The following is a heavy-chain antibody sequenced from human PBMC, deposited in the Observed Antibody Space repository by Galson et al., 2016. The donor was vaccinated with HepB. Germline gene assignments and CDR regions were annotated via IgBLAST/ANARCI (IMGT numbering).Heavy chain of an antibody. CDR3: AKDHDSAGWPTFDS. CDR1: GFTIFSRA. D-gene: IGHD3-22*01. J-gene: IGHJ4*02. CDR2: ITRNDGRT. Sequence: SLRLSCAASGFTIFSRAMSWVSAITRNDGRTYYADSVKGRFTISRDNSKNTVYLDMSSLRAEDTAIYYCAKDHDSAGWPTFDSWGQGTLVVVSS. V-gene: IGHV3-23*01.